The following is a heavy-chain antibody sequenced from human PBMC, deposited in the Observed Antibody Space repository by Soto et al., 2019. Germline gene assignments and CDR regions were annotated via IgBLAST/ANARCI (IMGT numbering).Heavy chain of an antibody. CDR2: IDPSDSYI. CDR3: ARGPTYYYYGMDV. V-gene: IGHV5-10-1*01. J-gene: IGHJ6*02. Sequence: PGESLKISCKASGYSFTTYCLSWVRQMPGKGLEWMGKIDPSDSYIDYSPSFEGHVTISADKSVSTAYLQWSSLKASDTAVYFCARGPTYYYYGMDVWGQGTTVTVSS. CDR1: GYSFTTYC.